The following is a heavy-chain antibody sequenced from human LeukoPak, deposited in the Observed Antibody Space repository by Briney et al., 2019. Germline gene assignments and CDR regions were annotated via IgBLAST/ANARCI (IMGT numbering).Heavy chain of an antibody. CDR2: ISGSGGST. V-gene: IGHV3-23*01. Sequence: GGSLRLSCAASGFNFSNAWMSWVRQAPGKGLEWVSTISGSGGSTYYPDSVKGRFTISRDNSKSALYLQMNSLRAEDTAVYYCVKRPFGGNPYYVDYWGQGALVTVSS. CDR1: GFNFSNAW. J-gene: IGHJ4*02. D-gene: IGHD4-23*01. CDR3: VKRPFGGNPYYVDY.